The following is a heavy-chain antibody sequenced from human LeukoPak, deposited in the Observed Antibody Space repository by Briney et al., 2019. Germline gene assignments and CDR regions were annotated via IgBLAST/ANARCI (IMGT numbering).Heavy chain of an antibody. J-gene: IGHJ4*02. Sequence: GASVKVSCKASGYTFTDYGIIWVRQAPGQGLQWMGWISAHNGKTNYAQKLQGRVTMTTDTSTSTVYMELRGLRSDGTAVYYCARAEATLLLDYWGQGTLVTVSS. D-gene: IGHD5-12*01. V-gene: IGHV1-18*01. CDR2: ISAHNGKT. CDR1: GYTFTDYG. CDR3: ARAEATLLLDY.